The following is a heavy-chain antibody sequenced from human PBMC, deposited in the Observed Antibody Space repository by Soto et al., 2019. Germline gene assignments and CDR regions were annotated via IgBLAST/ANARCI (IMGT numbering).Heavy chain of an antibody. D-gene: IGHD3-3*01. V-gene: IGHV3-23*01. CDR2: ISGSGGST. Sequence: EVQLLESGGGLVQPGGSLRLSCAASGFTFSSYAMSWVRQAPGKGLEWVSAISGSGGSTYYADSVKGRFTISRDNCKNALYLQVNSVSAEDTAVYYCAKSQVLEYYFDYWGQGTLVTVSS. CDR1: GFTFSSYA. CDR3: AKSQVLEYYFDY. J-gene: IGHJ4*02.